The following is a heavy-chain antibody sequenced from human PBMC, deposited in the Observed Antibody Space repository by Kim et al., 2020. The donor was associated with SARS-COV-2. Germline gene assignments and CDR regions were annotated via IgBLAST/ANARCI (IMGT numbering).Heavy chain of an antibody. D-gene: IGHD6-13*01. CDR1: GFTFRNFA. CDR2: IYSGGSSK. CDR3: AKDTADEAAAYFDY. J-gene: IGHJ4*02. Sequence: GGSLRLSCAASGFTFRNFAMHWVRQAPGKGLEWVSVIYSGGSSKYYADSVMGRFSISRDNSKNTLYLQMNSLRAEDTAVYYCAKDTADEAAAYFDYWGQGTLVTVSS. V-gene: IGHV3-23*03.